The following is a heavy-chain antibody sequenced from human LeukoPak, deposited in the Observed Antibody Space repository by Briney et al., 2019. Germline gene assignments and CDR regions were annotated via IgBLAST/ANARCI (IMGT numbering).Heavy chain of an antibody. CDR3: ARGDSSSSHWYFDL. V-gene: IGHV1-2*02. CDR1: GYTFTGYY. CDR2: INPNSGGT. J-gene: IGHJ2*01. D-gene: IGHD6-13*01. Sequence: GASVKVSCKASGYTFTGYYMHWVRQAPGQGLEWMGWINPNSGGTNYAQKFQGRVTMTRDTSISTAYMELRSLRSDDTAVYYCARGDSSSSHWYFDLWGRGTLVTVSS.